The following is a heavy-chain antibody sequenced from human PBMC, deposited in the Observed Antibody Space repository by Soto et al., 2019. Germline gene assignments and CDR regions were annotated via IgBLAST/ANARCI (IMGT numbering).Heavy chain of an antibody. CDR1: GFTVSSNY. D-gene: IGHD3-3*01. J-gene: IGHJ6*02. CDR2: IYSGGST. CDR3: ARDLSSIVPSYDFWSGFYYYGMDV. V-gene: IGHV3-53*01. Sequence: GGSLRLSCAASGFTVSSNYMSLVRQAPGKGLEWVSVIYSGGSTYYADSVKGRFTISRDNSKNTLYLQMNSLRAEDTAVYYCARDLSSIVPSYDFWSGFYYYGMDVWGQGTTVTVSS.